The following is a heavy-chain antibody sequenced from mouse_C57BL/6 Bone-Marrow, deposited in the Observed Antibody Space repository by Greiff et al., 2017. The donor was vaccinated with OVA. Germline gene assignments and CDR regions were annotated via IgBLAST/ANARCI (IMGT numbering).Heavy chain of an antibody. CDR1: GYTFTSYW. CDR2: IDPSDSYT. V-gene: IGHV1-69*01. CDR3: AREPFDY. J-gene: IGHJ2*01. Sequence: QVQLQQPGAELVMPGASVKLSCKASGYTFTSYWMHWVKQRPGQGLEWIGEIDPSDSYTNYNQKFKDKSTLTVDKSSSTAYMQLSSLTSEDSAVYYCAREPFDYWGQGTTLTVSS.